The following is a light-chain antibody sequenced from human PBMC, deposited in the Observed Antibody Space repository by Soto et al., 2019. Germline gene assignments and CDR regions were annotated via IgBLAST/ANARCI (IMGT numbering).Light chain of an antibody. CDR1: QSVSSY. Sequence: EIVLTQSPATLSLSPGERATLSCRASQSVSSYLAWYQQKPGQAPRLLIYDASNRATGIPARFSGSGSGTDFTLTISRLEPEDFAVYYCQQYGNSIRTFGRGTKVDIK. CDR2: DAS. CDR3: QQYGNSIRT. V-gene: IGKV3-11*01. J-gene: IGKJ1*01.